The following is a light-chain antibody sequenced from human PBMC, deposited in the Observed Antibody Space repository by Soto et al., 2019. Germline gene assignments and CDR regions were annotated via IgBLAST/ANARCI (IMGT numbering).Light chain of an antibody. J-gene: IGKJ2*01. Sequence: EIVITQYPATLSVSPGEIATLSCMASQSVSDYLAWYQRKPGQSPRLLVYGSSTRATGLPARFSGRGSGTEFTLTIFSLQFEDFAGYYCQQYEKLPHTFGQGTILE. CDR1: QSVSDY. V-gene: IGKV3-15*01. CDR3: QQYEKLPHT. CDR2: GSS.